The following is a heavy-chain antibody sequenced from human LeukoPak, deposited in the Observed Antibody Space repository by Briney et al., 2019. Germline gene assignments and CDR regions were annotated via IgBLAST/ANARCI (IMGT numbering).Heavy chain of an antibody. Sequence: PSQTLSFTCTGSGGSLCYGDYSRSSIRQPPGEGREWIGYIYYSGSTYYNPSLQSRVTISVDTSKNQFSLKLSSVTAADTAVYYCARAVPIRTFDYWGQGTLVTVSS. CDR2: IYYSGST. D-gene: IGHD6-6*01. CDR1: GGSLCYGDYS. V-gene: IGHV4-30-4*01. CDR3: ARAVPIRTFDY. J-gene: IGHJ4*02.